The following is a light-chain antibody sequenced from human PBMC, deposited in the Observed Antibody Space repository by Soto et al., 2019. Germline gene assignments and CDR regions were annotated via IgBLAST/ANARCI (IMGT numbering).Light chain of an antibody. CDR2: EGS. Sequence: QSVLTQPASVSGSPGQSITISCTGTSSDVGRYNLVSWYQQHPGKAPKLMIYEGSKRPSGVSNRFSGSKSGNTASLTISGLQAEDEADYYCSSYAAGSTFYLVFGGGTKLTVL. CDR3: SSYAAGSTFYLV. V-gene: IGLV2-23*01. J-gene: IGLJ2*01. CDR1: SSDVGRYNL.